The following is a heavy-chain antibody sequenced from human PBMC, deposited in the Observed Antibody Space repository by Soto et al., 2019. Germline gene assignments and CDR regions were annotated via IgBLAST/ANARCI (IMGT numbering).Heavy chain of an antibody. CDR2: IIPIFGTP. CDR1: GGTFTNYA. D-gene: IGHD4-17*01. Sequence: QVQLVQSGAEVKKPGSSLKVSCKASGGTFTNYAFSWVRQAPGQGPEWMGGIIPIFGTPDYAQKFQGRVIITADESTRTVSMELNSLRSEDTALYYCSSLKLMYGDYYGRDVWGQGTTVIVSS. J-gene: IGHJ6*02. V-gene: IGHV1-69*12. CDR3: SSLKLMYGDYYGRDV.